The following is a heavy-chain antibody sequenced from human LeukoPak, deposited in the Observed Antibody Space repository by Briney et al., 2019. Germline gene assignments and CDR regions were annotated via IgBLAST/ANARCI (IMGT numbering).Heavy chain of an antibody. J-gene: IGHJ4*02. CDR2: IYYSGST. CDR3: ARDCGGDSSSCQGGYYFDY. D-gene: IGHD6-13*01. CDR1: GFTFSSYA. V-gene: IGHV4-59*12. Sequence: GSLRLSCAASGFTFSSYAMSWVRQPPGKGLEWIGNIYYSGSTNYNPSLKSRVTISGDTSKNQFSLKLSSVAAADTALYYCARDCGGDSSSCQGGYYFDYWGQGTQVTVSS.